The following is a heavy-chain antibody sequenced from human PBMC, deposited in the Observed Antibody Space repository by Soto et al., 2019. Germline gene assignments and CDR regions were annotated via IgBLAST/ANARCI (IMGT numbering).Heavy chain of an antibody. D-gene: IGHD6-6*01. J-gene: IGHJ6*02. CDR2: INHSGST. Sequence: SETLSLTCAVYGGSFSGYYWSWIRQPPGKGLEWIGEINHSGSTNYNPSLKSRVTISVDTSKNQFSLKLSSVTAAGTAVYYVAASRPYYGMDVWGQGTTVTVSS. V-gene: IGHV4-34*01. CDR1: GGSFSGYY. CDR3: AASRPYYGMDV.